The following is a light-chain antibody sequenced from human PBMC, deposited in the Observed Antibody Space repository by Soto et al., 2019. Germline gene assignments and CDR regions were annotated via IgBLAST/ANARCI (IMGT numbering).Light chain of an antibody. CDR1: SSDVGGYSY. CDR2: DVT. CDR3: CSYTGSYSYV. Sequence: QSALTQPHSLSVSPGQSVTISCTGTSSDVGGYSYVSWYQQHPGKAPELIIYDVTERPSGVPDRFSGSKSGNTASLTISGLQAEDEADYYCCSYTGSYSYVFGIGTKVTVL. J-gene: IGLJ1*01. V-gene: IGLV2-11*01.